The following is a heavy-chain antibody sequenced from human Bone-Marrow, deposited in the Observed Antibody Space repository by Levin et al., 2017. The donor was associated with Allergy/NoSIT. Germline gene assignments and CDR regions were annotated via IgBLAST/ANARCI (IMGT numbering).Heavy chain of an antibody. Sequence: SCVTSGFTISGYWMHWVRQAPGKGLEWVARISGDGSSTSYADSVKDRFTISRDNAKNTLYLQVNSLRPEDTAVYYFARGNSGYGFFDYWGQGTLVTVSS. CDR2: ISGDGSST. J-gene: IGHJ4*02. D-gene: IGHD5-12*01. CDR1: GFTISGYW. CDR3: ARGNSGYGFFDY. V-gene: IGHV3-74*01.